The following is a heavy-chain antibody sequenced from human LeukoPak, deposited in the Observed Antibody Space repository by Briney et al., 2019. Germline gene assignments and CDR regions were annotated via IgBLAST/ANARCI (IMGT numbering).Heavy chain of an antibody. V-gene: IGHV1-8*02. J-gene: IGHJ5*02. Sequence: ASVKVSCKASGGNFTNYAVTWVRQAPGKGLEWMGWMNPNSGNTGYAQKFQGRVTMTRNTSISTAYMELSSLRSEDTAVYYCARGVGGSWGQGTLVTVSS. CDR3: ARGVGGS. CDR2: MNPNSGNT. CDR1: GGNFTNYA.